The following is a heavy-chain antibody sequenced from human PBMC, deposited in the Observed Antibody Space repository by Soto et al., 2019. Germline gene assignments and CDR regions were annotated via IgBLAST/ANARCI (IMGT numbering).Heavy chain of an antibody. Sequence: SETLSLTCTVSGGSLSSGDYYWSWIRQPPGKGLEWIGYMYKSESTYYKKSLKNRVNISLDTSKNQFSMKLISVTAADTAVYYCAIRHYDILTGYYTVLDYYYGMDVWGQGTTVTVSS. CDR3: AIRHYDILTGYYTVLDYYYGMDV. J-gene: IGHJ6*02. CDR1: GGSLSSGDYY. CDR2: MYKSEST. V-gene: IGHV4-30-4*08. D-gene: IGHD3-9*01.